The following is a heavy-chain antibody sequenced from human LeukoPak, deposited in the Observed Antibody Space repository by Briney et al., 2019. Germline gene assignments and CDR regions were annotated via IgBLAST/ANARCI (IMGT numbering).Heavy chain of an antibody. D-gene: IGHD2-8*02. Sequence: PGGSLRLSCAASGFTFNNHWMHWVRQAPGKGLVWVSRINNDGRRTAYADSVKGRFTISRDNAKNTLYLQLNSLRAEDTGVYYCARDLLSCTGGYCAMVYWGQGTLVTVSS. CDR3: ARDLLSCTGGYCAMVY. CDR2: INNDGRRT. J-gene: IGHJ4*02. CDR1: GFTFNNHW. V-gene: IGHV3-74*01.